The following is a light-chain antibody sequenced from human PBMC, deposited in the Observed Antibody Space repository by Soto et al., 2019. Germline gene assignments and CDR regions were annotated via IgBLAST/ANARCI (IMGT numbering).Light chain of an antibody. CDR1: QGISSY. Sequence: DIQLTQSPSFLSASVGDRVTITCRASQGISSYLDWYQQKPGKAPKLLIYAASTLQSGVPSRFSGSGSGTEFPLTISSLQPEDFATYYCQQLNSYPITFGQGTRLEIK. CDR2: AAS. CDR3: QQLNSYPIT. V-gene: IGKV1-9*01. J-gene: IGKJ5*01.